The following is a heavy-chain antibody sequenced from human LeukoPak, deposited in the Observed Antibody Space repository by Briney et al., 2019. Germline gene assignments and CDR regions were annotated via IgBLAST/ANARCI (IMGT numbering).Heavy chain of an antibody. CDR3: ARAEMYSSTPWY. D-gene: IGHD6-13*01. V-gene: IGHV4-39*01. J-gene: IGHJ4*02. Sequence: SETLSLTCTVSGASISSSHFYWGWIRQAPGKGLEWVGTIHRSESPNYNPSLKSRVTISVDLSKNQVSLKLSSVTAADTAVYYCARAEMYSSTPWYWGQGTLVTVSS. CDR1: GASISSSHFY. CDR2: IHRSESP.